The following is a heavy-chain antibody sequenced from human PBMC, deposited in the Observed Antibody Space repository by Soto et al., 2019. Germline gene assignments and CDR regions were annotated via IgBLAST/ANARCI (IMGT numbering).Heavy chain of an antibody. J-gene: IGHJ4*02. V-gene: IGHV1-3*01. D-gene: IGHD3-10*01. CDR2: INAGNGNT. CDR3: ARAKVLWFGESEPDY. CDR1: GYTFTSYA. Sequence: PSVKVSCKASGYTFTSYAMHWVRQAPGQRLEWMGWINAGNGNTKYSQKFQGRVTITRDTSASTAYMELSSLRSEDTAVYYCARAKVLWFGESEPDYWGQGTLVTVSS.